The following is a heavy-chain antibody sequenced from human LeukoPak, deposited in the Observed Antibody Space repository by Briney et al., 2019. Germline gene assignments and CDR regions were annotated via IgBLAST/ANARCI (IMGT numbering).Heavy chain of an antibody. Sequence: GGSLRLSCAASGFTFSNYGMHWVRQAPGKGLEWVAFIRYDGSNKYYADSEKGRFTISRDNSKNTLYLQMNSLRPEDTTVYYCARDLMVRGETGVFDIWGQGTMVTVSS. CDR3: ARDLMVRGETGVFDI. J-gene: IGHJ3*02. CDR1: GFTFSNYG. D-gene: IGHD3-10*01. V-gene: IGHV3-30*02. CDR2: IRYDGSNK.